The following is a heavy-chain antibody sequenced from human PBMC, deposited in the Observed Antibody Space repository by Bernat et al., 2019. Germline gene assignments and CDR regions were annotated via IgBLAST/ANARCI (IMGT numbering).Heavy chain of an antibody. CDR1: GFTFSSYA. CDR3: ARTREYYYDSSGELPHPFDY. J-gene: IGHJ4*02. CDR2: ISGSGGST. D-gene: IGHD3-22*01. V-gene: IGHV3-23*01. Sequence: EVQLLESGGGLVQPGGSLRLSCAASGFTFSSYAMSWVRQAPGKGLEWVSAISGSGGSTYYADSVKGRFTISRDNSKNTLYLQMNSLRAEDTAVYYCARTREYYYDSSGELPHPFDYWGQGTLVTVSS.